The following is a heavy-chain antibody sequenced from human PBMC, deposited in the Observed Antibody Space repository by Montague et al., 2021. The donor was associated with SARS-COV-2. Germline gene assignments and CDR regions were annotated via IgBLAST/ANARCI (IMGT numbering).Heavy chain of an antibody. V-gene: IGHV4-59*02. CDR1: GGSVSSYY. CDR2: IYHSGST. J-gene: IGHJ4*02. Sequence: SETLSLTCTVSGGSVSSYYWCWIRKPPGKGLERIANIYHSGSTDYNSSLKSRVTISVDTSKNQFSLKLNSVTAADTAVYYCAGAGVSGWDRGVDYWGRGTLVTVSS. D-gene: IGHD6-19*01. CDR3: AGAGVSGWDRGVDY.